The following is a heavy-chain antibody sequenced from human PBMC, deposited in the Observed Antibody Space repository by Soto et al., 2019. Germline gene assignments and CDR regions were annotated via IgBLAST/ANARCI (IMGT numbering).Heavy chain of an antibody. CDR1: GGSISSGGYS. V-gene: IGHV4-30-2*01. J-gene: IGHJ4*02. D-gene: IGHD4-17*01. CDR3: ARSEATVLDY. CDR2: VHHSGST. Sequence: SETLSLTCTVSGGSISSGGYSWSWIRQPPGKGLEWIGDVHHSGSTSYNPSLKSRVTISIATSKNHFSLKFTSVTAADTAVYYCARSEATVLDYWGQGTLVTVSS.